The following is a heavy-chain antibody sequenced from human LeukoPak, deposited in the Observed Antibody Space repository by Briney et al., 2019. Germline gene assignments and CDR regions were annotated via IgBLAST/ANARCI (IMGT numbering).Heavy chain of an antibody. Sequence: SGTLSLTCAVSGGSISSSNWWSWVRQPPGKGLEWIGEIYHSGSTNYNPSLKSRVTISVDKSKNQFSLKLSSVTAADTAVYYCARDLIAAAGWDAFDIWGQGTMVTVSS. CDR3: ARDLIAAAGWDAFDI. J-gene: IGHJ3*02. D-gene: IGHD6-13*01. V-gene: IGHV4-4*02. CDR2: IYHSGST. CDR1: GGSISSSNW.